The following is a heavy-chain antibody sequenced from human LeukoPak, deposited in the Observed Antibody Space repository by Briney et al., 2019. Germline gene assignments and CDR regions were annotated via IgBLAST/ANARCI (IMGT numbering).Heavy chain of an antibody. V-gene: IGHV4-38-2*02. J-gene: IGHJ4*02. Sequence: SQTLSLTCTVSGYSISSGYYWGWIRQPPGKGLEWIGNIYHSGSTYYNPSLKSRVTISVDTSKNQFSLKLSSVTAADTAVYYCARDPAGYDSRGGYWGQGTLVTVSS. CDR3: ARDPAGYDSRGGY. D-gene: IGHD3-22*01. CDR2: IYHSGST. CDR1: GYSISSGYY.